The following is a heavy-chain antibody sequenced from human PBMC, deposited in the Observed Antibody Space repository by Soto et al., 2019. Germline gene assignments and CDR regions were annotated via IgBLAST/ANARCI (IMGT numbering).Heavy chain of an antibody. J-gene: IGHJ3*02. V-gene: IGHV4-31*02. D-gene: IGHD2-2*01. Sequence: SETLSLTCTVSGGSFSSGGYYWSWIRQHPGKGLEWIGYIYYSGSTYYNPSLKSRVTISVDTSKNQFSLKLSSVTAADTAVYYCARVPIVVVPAAILGAFDIWGQGTMVTVSS. CDR3: ARVPIVVVPAAILGAFDI. CDR2: IYYSGST. CDR1: GGSFSSGGYY.